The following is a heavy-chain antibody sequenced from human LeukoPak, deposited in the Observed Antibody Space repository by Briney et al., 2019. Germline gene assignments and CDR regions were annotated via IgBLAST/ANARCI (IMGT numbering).Heavy chain of an antibody. CDR3: ARDPATTRGAFDI. V-gene: IGHV4-59*01. J-gene: IGHJ3*02. CDR2: IYYSGST. D-gene: IGHD5-12*01. Sequence: SETLSLTCTVSGGSISSYYWSWIRQPPGKGLEWIGYIYYSGSTNYNPSLKSRVTISVDTSKNQFSLKLSSVTAADTAVYYCARDPATTRGAFDIWGQGTMVTVSS. CDR1: GGSISSYY.